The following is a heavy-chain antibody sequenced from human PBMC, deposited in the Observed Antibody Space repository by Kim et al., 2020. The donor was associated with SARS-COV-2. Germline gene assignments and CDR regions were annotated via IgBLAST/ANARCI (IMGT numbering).Heavy chain of an antibody. CDR3: AREPSTYFDY. J-gene: IGHJ4*02. V-gene: IGHV3-23*01. Sequence: RTYYAASVKGRFTISRDDSKNTVYLQMNSLRAEDTAVYFCAREPSTYFDYWGQGTLVTVSS. CDR2: RT.